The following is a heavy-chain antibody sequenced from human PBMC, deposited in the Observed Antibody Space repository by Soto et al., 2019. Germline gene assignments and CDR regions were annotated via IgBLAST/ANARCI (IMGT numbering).Heavy chain of an antibody. CDR2: IHSDGST. V-gene: IGHV3-53*01. CDR1: GFTVSDS. J-gene: IGHJ4*02. CDR3: ARDASGPFDY. Sequence: GGSLRLSCSVAGFTVSDSMSWVRQAPWKGLECVSFIHSDGSTHYTDSVRGRFTISRDNSKNTLYLQMDRLRVDDTAVYFCARDASGPFDYWGQGTVVTVSS. D-gene: IGHD6-19*01.